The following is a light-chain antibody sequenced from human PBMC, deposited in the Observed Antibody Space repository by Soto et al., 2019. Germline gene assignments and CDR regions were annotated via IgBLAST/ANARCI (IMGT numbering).Light chain of an antibody. V-gene: IGKV3-15*01. CDR1: QSVRSN. CDR3: QQYNNWPPT. J-gene: IGKJ1*01. Sequence: EIVLTQSPGTLSFSPGERATLSCRASQSVRSNLAWYQQKPGQAPRLLIYGVSTRATGVPTRFSGSVSGTEFTLTISSLQSEDFAVYYCQQYNNWPPTFGQGTKVDIK. CDR2: GVS.